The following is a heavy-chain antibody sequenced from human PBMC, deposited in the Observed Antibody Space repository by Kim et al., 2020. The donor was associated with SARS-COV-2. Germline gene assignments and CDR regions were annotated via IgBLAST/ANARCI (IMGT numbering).Heavy chain of an antibody. CDR2: INHSGST. J-gene: IGHJ6*01. CDR3: ARAIAAASVPYYYYGMDV. V-gene: IGHV4-34*01. Sequence: SETLSLTCAVYGGSFSGYYWSSIRQPPGKGLEWIGEINHSGSTNYNPSLKSRVTISVDTSKNQFSLKLSSVTAADTAVYYCARAIAAASVPYYYYGMDV. CDR1: GGSFSGYY. D-gene: IGHD6-13*01.